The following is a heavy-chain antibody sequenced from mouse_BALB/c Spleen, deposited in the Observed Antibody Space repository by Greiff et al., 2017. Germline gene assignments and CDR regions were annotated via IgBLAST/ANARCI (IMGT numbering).Heavy chain of an antibody. V-gene: IGHV3-2*02. J-gene: IGHJ4*01. CDR2: ISYSGST. CDR1: GYSITSDYA. D-gene: IGHD2-4*01. Sequence: EVQLVESGPGLVKPSQSLSLTCTVTGYSITSDYAWNWIRQFPGNKLEWMGYISYSGSTSYNPSLKSRISITRDTSKNQFFLQLNSVTTEDTATYYCARIYDYLYYAMDYWGQGTSVTVSS. CDR3: ARIYDYLYYAMDY.